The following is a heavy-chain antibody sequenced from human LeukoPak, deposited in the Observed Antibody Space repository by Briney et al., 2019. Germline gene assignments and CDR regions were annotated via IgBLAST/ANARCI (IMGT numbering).Heavy chain of an antibody. J-gene: IGHJ4*02. Sequence: GGSLRLSCAASGCTFSSYGMHWIRQAPGKGLEWVAFIRYDGSNKYYADSVKGRFTISRDNSKTTLYLQMNSLRAEDTAVYYCAKDLWFGELLPNYFDYWGQGTLATVSS. CDR1: GCTFSSYG. CDR3: AKDLWFGELLPNYFDY. D-gene: IGHD3-10*01. CDR2: IRYDGSNK. V-gene: IGHV3-30*02.